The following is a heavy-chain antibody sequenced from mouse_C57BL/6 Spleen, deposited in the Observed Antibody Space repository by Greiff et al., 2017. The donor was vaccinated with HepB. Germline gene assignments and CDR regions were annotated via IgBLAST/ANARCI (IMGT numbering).Heavy chain of an antibody. CDR1: GYTFTDYY. V-gene: IGHV1-26*01. J-gene: IGHJ3*01. D-gene: IGHD1-1*01. CDR3: AYYYASRGPFAY. CDR2: INPNNGGT. Sequence: EVQLQQSGPELVKPGASVKISCKASGYTFTDYYMNWVKQSHGKSLEWIGDINPNNGGTSYNQKFKGKATLTVDKSSSTAYMELRSLTSEDSAVYYWAYYYASRGPFAYWGQGTLVTVSA.